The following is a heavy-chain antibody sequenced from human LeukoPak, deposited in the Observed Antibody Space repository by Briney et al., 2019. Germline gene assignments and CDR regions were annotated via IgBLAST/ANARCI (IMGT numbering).Heavy chain of an antibody. CDR3: AHFGFKGYCSSTSCYAANAFDI. D-gene: IGHD2-2*01. CDR1: GLSLSTTGVN. CDR2: VYWDDDT. J-gene: IGHJ3*02. V-gene: IGHV2-5*02. Sequence: SGPTLVKPTQTLTLTCTFSGLSLSTTGVNVGWIRQPPGKALEWLALVYWDDDTRYSPSLRGRLTITKDTSKNQVVLTMTNMDPVDTATYYCAHFGFKGYCSSTSCYAANAFDIWGQGTLVTVSS.